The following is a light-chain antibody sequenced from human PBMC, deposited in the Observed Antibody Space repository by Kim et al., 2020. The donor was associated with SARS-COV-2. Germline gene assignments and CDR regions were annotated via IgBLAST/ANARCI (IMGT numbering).Light chain of an antibody. CDR1: QGLVYNNSNTY. J-gene: IGKJ2*01. CDR2: KVS. V-gene: IGKV2-30*01. CDR3: MQGTHWPYT. Sequence: QPASSSCRSSQGLVYNNSNTYLNWFHQRPGHSPRRLISKVSNRASGVPDRFTGSGSGTDFTLEISRVEAEDAGLYYCMQGTHWPYTFGQGTKLENK.